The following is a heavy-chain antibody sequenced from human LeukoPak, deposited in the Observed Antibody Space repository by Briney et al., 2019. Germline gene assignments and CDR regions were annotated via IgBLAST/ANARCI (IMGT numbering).Heavy chain of an antibody. V-gene: IGHV3-20*04. Sequence: GGSLRLSCAASGFTFDDYGMSWVRQAPGKGLEWVSAIDWNGGNTGYADSVKGRFTISRDNSKNTLYLQMNSLRAEDTAVYYCAKDSQLLALDYWGQGTLVTVSS. J-gene: IGHJ4*02. D-gene: IGHD2-2*01. CDR2: IDWNGGNT. CDR1: GFTFDDYG. CDR3: AKDSQLLALDY.